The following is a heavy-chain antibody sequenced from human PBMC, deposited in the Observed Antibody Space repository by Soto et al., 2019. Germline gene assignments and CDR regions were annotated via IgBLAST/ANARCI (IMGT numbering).Heavy chain of an antibody. CDR2: ISGSGGST. J-gene: IGHJ4*02. CDR3: AKDRAVTTRNYFDY. Sequence: GGSLRLSCAASGFTFSSYAMSWVRQAPGKGLEWVSAISGSGGSTYYADSVKGRFAISGDNSKNTLYLQMNSLRAEDTAVYYCAKDRAVTTRNYFDYWGQGTLVTVSS. V-gene: IGHV3-23*01. CDR1: GFTFSSYA. D-gene: IGHD4-17*01.